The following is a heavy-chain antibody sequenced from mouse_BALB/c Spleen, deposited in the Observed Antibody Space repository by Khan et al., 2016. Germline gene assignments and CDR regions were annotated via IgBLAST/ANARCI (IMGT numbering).Heavy chain of an antibody. CDR2: IDPGNGNA. J-gene: IGHJ2*01. D-gene: IGHD1-1*01. CDR3: TRRGPIDYYGSSYGY. Sequence: EVQLQESGAELVKPGASVKLSCTASGFNIKDTYMHWVRQRPEQGLEWIGRIDPGNGNARYDPTFQDKATITADTSSNTAYLQLSSLTSEDTGVYYCTRRGPIDYYGSSYGYWGQGTTLTVSS. V-gene: IGHV14-3*02. CDR1: GFNIKDTY.